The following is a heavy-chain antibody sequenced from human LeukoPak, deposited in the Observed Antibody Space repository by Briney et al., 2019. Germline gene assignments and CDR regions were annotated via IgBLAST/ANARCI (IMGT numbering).Heavy chain of an antibody. V-gene: IGHV3-30*03. J-gene: IGHJ3*02. CDR3: TFHYYDSSGPDAFDI. D-gene: IGHD3-22*01. CDR1: GFTFSTHG. CDR2: TSYDGSNK. Sequence: PGGSLRLSCAASGFTFSTHGMHWVRQAPGKGLEWVAATSYDGSNKYYADSVKGRFTISRDNSKNTLFLQMNSLRAEDTAVYYCTFHYYDSSGPDAFDIWGQGTMVTVSS.